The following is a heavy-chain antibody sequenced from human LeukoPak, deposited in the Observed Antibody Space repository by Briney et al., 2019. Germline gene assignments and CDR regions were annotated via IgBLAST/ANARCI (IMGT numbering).Heavy chain of an antibody. CDR3: ARLSKRSGEDY. Sequence: SETLSLTCAVYGGSFSGCYWSWIRQPPGKGLEWIGEINHSGSTNYNPSPKSRVTISVDTSKNQFSLKLSSVTAADTAVYYCARLSKRSGEDYWGQGTLVTVSS. CDR2: INHSGST. V-gene: IGHV4-34*01. J-gene: IGHJ4*02. D-gene: IGHD3-3*01. CDR1: GGSFSGCY.